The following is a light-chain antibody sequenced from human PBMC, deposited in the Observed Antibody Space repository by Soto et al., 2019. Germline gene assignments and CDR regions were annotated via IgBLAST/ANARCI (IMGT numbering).Light chain of an antibody. V-gene: IGKV3-20*01. CDR3: QQYGSSRT. CDR1: QSVSSN. CDR2: GAS. Sequence: EIVMTQSPATLSGSPGERSTLSCRASQSVSSNLAWYQQKPGQAPRLLIYGASTRATGIPDRLSGSGSGTEFTLTISRLEPEDSAVYYCQQYGSSRTFGQGTKVDI. J-gene: IGKJ1*01.